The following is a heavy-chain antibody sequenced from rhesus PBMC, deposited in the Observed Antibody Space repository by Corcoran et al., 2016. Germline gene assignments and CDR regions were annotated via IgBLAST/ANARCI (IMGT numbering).Heavy chain of an antibody. J-gene: IGHJ6*01. D-gene: IGHD2-39*01. CDR3: ASGRNLYAAYSGLDS. Sequence: QVQLQESGPGLVKPSETLSLTCAVSGGSISGYYSWSWIRQPPGKGLEWIGSIYGSGGRNYHNPSLKSRGALPVDTSRNQSSLKLSCVAAADTAVYNCASGRNLYAAYSGLDSWGQGVVVTGSS. CDR2: IYGSGGRN. CDR1: GGSISGYYS. V-gene: IGHV4S14*01.